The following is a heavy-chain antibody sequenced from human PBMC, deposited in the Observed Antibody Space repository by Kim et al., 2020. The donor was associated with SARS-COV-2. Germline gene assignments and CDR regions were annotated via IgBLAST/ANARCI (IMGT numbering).Heavy chain of an antibody. CDR1: GYSISSAYY. Sequence: SETLSLTCTVSGYSISSAYYWAWVRQPPGKGLELIGSIRHSGSTYYNPSLKSRVPVSMDTSRNQFSLKLTSVTAADTAVYYCARDGSLGSGPYDGFDLWG. J-gene: IGHJ3*01. V-gene: IGHV4-38-2*02. CDR2: IRHSGST. D-gene: IGHD3-10*01. CDR3: ARDGSLGSGPYDGFDL.